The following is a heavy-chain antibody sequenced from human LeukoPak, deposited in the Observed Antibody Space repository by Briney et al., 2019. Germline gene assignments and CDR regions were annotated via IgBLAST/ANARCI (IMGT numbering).Heavy chain of an antibody. CDR1: GFTFSYA. D-gene: IGHD3-22*01. J-gene: IGHJ4*02. V-gene: IGHV3-23*01. CDR2: ISNTGDRT. CDR3: AKAGPMIVVVIISFDY. Sequence: GGSLRLSCAASGFTFSYAMSWVRQAPGKGLEWVSTISNTGDRTSYADSVKGRFTISRDDSKNTLYLQMNSLRAEDTAVYYCAKAGPMIVVVIISFDYWGQGTLVTVSS.